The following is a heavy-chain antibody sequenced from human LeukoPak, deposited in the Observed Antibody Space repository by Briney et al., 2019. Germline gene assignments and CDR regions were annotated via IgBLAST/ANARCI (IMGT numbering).Heavy chain of an antibody. Sequence: ASVKVSCKASGYSFTGYYMHWVRQAPGQGLEWMGIINPSAGTTSHAQKFQGRLTMTRDTSTSTVYMELSSLRSEDTAVYYCARDVFFYYGMDVWGQGTTVIVSS. J-gene: IGHJ6*02. CDR2: INPSAGTT. CDR1: GYSFTGYY. CDR3: ARDVFFYYGMDV. V-gene: IGHV1-46*01.